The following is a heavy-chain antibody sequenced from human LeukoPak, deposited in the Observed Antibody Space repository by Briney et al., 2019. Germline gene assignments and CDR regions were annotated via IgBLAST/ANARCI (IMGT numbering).Heavy chain of an antibody. Sequence: GGSLRLSCAASGFTFSSYSMNWVRQAPGKGLEWVSSISSSSSYIYYADSVKGRFTISRDNAKNSLYLQMNSLRAEDTAVYYCARDGPPTVTYYFDYWGQGTLVTVSS. J-gene: IGHJ4*02. CDR2: ISSSSSYI. CDR1: GFTFSSYS. D-gene: IGHD4-17*01. V-gene: IGHV3-21*01. CDR3: ARDGPPTVTYYFDY.